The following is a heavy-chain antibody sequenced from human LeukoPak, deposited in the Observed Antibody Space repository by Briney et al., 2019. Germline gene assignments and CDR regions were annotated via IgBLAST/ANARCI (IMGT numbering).Heavy chain of an antibody. V-gene: IGHV3-7*04. D-gene: IGHD6-13*01. CDR3: ARGESWSFDY. CDR2: IKQDGSEK. J-gene: IGHJ4*02. Sequence: GGSLRLSCAASGFMFSTYWMSWVRQAPGKGLEWVANIKQDGSEKYYGVSVKGRFTVSRDNTKSSLYLQMNSLRAEDTAVYYCARGESWSFDYWGQGTLVTVSS. CDR1: GFMFSTYW.